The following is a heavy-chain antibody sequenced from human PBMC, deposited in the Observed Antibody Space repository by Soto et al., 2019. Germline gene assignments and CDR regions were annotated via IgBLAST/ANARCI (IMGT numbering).Heavy chain of an antibody. J-gene: IGHJ4*02. Sequence: SETLSLTCSVSCDSLSSYSCSCIRQPPGKGLEWIAYMYYSGNTNYNPSLKSRVTMSVETSKNQFSLRLSSVTAADTAVYYCASGPYFDYWSQGTLVTVSS. CDR1: CDSLSSYS. CDR2: MYYSGNT. V-gene: IGHV4-59*01. CDR3: ASGPYFDY.